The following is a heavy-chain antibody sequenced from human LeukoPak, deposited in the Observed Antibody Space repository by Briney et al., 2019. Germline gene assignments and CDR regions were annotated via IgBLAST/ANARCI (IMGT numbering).Heavy chain of an antibody. V-gene: IGHV3-23*05. CDR1: GFIFTTYA. J-gene: IGHJ4*02. Sequence: GGSLRLSCAASGFIFTTYAMGWVRQLPGKGLEWVSSVSSSGSDTYYTSSVKGRFTISRDNSKNTLFLQIDSLRAEDSAVYYCATDRERDPSVYYLVGGQGTLITVSS. CDR2: VSSSGSDT. CDR3: ATDRERDPSVYYLV. D-gene: IGHD3-22*01.